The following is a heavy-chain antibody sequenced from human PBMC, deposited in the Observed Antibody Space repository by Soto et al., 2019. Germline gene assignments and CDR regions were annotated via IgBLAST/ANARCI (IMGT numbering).Heavy chain of an antibody. CDR1: GFTFSSYA. CDR2: ISGSGGST. CDR3: AKDGWELLRGFDP. V-gene: IGHV3-23*01. Sequence: EVQLLESGGGLVQPGGSLRLSCAASGFTFSSYAMSWVRQAPGKGLEWVSAISGSGGSTNYSDSVKGRFTISRDNSKNTLYLQMNSLRAEDTAVYYCAKDGWELLRGFDPWGQGTLVTVSS. D-gene: IGHD1-26*01. J-gene: IGHJ5*02.